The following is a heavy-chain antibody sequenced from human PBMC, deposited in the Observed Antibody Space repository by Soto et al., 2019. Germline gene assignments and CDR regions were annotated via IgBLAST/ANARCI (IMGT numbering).Heavy chain of an antibody. J-gene: IGHJ6*02. D-gene: IGHD5-12*01. CDR2: INPNSGGT. Sequence: ASVKVSCKASGYTFTGYYMHWVRQAPGQGLEWMGWINPNSGGTNYAQKFQGWVTMTRDTSISTAYMELSRLRSDDTAVYYCARVIVATIDPKYYYYYYGMDVWGQGTTVTVSS. CDR3: ARVIVATIDPKYYYYYYGMDV. V-gene: IGHV1-2*04. CDR1: GYTFTGYY.